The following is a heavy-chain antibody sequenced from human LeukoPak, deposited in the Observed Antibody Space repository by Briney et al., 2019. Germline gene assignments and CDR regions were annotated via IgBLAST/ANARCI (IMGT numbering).Heavy chain of an antibody. CDR1: GFVFSSYA. CDR2: ISGRGGST. J-gene: IGHJ4*02. CDR3: AKLRDGDPVGYFDY. D-gene: IGHD4-17*01. V-gene: IGHV3-23*01. Sequence: PGGSLSLSCAASGFVFSSYAMSWVRQAPGKGLEWVSAISGRGGSTYYAESVKGRFTIYRDKSKTTLYLQMNSLRAEDTTVYYCAKLRDGDPVGYFDYWGQGTLVTVSS.